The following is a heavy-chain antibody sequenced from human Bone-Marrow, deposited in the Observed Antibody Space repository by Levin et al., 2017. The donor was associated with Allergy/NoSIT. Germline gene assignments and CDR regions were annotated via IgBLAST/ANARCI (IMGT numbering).Heavy chain of an antibody. CDR1: GFTFSSYA. CDR3: ARALIYCSGGSCYSRAFDI. J-gene: IGHJ3*02. D-gene: IGHD2-15*01. V-gene: IGHV3-30-3*01. CDR2: ISYDGSNK. Sequence: PGGSLRLSCAASGFTFSSYAMHWVRQAPGKGLEWVAVISYDGSNKYYADSVKGRFTISRDNSKNTLYLQMNSLRAEDTAVYYCARALIYCSGGSCYSRAFDIWGQGTMVTVSS.